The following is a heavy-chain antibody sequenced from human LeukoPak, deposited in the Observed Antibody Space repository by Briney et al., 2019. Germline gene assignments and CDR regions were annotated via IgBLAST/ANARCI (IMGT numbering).Heavy chain of an antibody. CDR2: INHSGST. V-gene: IGHV4-34*01. D-gene: IGHD3-3*02. J-gene: IGHJ5*02. CDR3: AREDLASFDP. Sequence: SETLSLTCAVYGGSFSGYYWSWIRQPPGKGLEWIGEINHSGSTNYNPSLKSRVTISVDTSKNQFSLKLSSVTAADTAVYYCAREDLASFDPWGQGTLVTVSS. CDR1: GGSFSGYY.